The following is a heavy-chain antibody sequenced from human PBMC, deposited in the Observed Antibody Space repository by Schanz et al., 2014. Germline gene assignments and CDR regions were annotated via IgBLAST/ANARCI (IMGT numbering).Heavy chain of an antibody. J-gene: IGHJ4*02. CDR2: ISGSGNTI. CDR3: ARVGSQLQYRGWRGPLDY. D-gene: IGHD1-1*01. Sequence: EVQLVESGGNLVQPGGSLRLSCVASGFTFSSHSMNWVRQAPGQGLEWLSSISGSGNTIYYADSVKGRFTISRDNAKNSLSLQMDRLRAEDTAVYYCARVGSQLQYRGWRGPLDYWGQGTLVTVSS. V-gene: IGHV3-48*01. CDR1: GFTFSSHS.